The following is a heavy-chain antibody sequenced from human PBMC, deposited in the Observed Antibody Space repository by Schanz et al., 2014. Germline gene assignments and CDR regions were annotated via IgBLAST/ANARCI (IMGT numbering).Heavy chain of an antibody. CDR3: AKRCSSTSCSHGAFDI. D-gene: IGHD2-2*01. CDR1: GFTVNTNY. CDR2: ISYHGSER. J-gene: IGHJ3*02. V-gene: IGHV3-30*18. Sequence: VQLVESGGGLIQPGGSLRLSCAVSGFTVNTNYMSWVRQAPGRGLEWVAVISYHGSERYYADSVKGRFTISRDNSKNTLYLQMNSLRTEDTAMYYCAKRCSSTSCSHGAFDIWGQGTMVTVSS.